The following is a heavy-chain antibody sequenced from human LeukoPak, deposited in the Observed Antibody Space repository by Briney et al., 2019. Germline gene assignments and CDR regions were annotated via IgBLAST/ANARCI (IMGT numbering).Heavy chain of an antibody. CDR3: ARGMTTVTRAAFDI. J-gene: IGHJ3*02. Sequence: GASVKVSCKASGGTFSSYAISWVRQAPGQGLEWMGGIIPISGTANYAQKFQGRVTITADESTSTAYMELSSLRSEDTAVYYCARGMTTVTRAAFDIWGQGTMVTVSS. CDR2: IIPISGTA. D-gene: IGHD4-17*01. V-gene: IGHV1-69*01. CDR1: GGTFSSYA.